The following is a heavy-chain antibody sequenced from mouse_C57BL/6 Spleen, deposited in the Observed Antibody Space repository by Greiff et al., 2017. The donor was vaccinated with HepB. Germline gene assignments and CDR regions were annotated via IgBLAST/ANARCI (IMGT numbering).Heavy chain of an antibody. CDR2: ISNGGGST. V-gene: IGHV5-12*01. D-gene: IGHD1-1*01. Sequence: EVKLMESGGGLVQPGGSLKLSCAASGFTFSDYYMYWVRQTPEKRLEWVAYISNGGGSTYYPDTVKGRFTISRDNAKNTLYLQMSRLKSEDTAMYYCARHYYGSSYGYFDYWGQGTTLTVSS. J-gene: IGHJ2*01. CDR1: GFTFSDYY. CDR3: ARHYYGSSYGYFDY.